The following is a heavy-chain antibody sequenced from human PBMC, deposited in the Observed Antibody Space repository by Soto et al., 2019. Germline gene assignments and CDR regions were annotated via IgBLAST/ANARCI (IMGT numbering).Heavy chain of an antibody. CDR3: ARSVTAAY. CDR1: GYTFTSDY. V-gene: IGHV1-46*03. J-gene: IGHJ4*02. Sequence: GASVKVSCKASGYTFTSDYMNWVRQAPGQGLEWMGIINPSGGSTSYAQKFQGRVTLTGDTSTSTVYMELTSLRSDDTAVYYCARSVTAAYGGRGPLVTASS. D-gene: IGHD2-2*01. CDR2: INPSGGST.